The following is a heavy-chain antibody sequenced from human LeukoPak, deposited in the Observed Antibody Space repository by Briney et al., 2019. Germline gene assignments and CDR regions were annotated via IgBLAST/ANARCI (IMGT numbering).Heavy chain of an antibody. Sequence: SETPSLTCTVSGGSVSSGSYYWSWIRQPPGKGLEWIGYIYYSGSTNYNPSLKSRVTISVDTSKNQFSLKLSSVTAADTAVYYCARRIAAAGTFDFWGQGTLVTVSS. V-gene: IGHV4-61*01. D-gene: IGHD6-13*01. CDR1: GGSVSSGSYY. J-gene: IGHJ4*02. CDR3: ARRIAAAGTFDF. CDR2: IYYSGST.